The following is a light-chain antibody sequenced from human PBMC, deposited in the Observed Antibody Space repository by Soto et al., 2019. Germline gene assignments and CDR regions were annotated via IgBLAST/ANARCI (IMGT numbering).Light chain of an antibody. CDR1: QSISSW. J-gene: IGKJ5*01. V-gene: IGKV1-12*01. CDR2: AAS. Sequence: DIQMTQSPSSVSASVGDRVTITSRASQSISSWLAWYQQKPGTVPKLLIYAASSLQSGVPSRFSGSGAGTEFTLTITSLQPEDFGTYYCQQGDSFPITFGQGTRLEIK. CDR3: QQGDSFPIT.